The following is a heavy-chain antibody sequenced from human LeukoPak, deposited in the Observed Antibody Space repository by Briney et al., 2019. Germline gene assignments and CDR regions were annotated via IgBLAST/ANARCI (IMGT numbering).Heavy chain of an antibody. J-gene: IGHJ4*02. CDR2: IYYSGNT. CDR1: GGSISSYY. Sequence: PSETLSLTCSVSGGSISSYYWSWIRQPPGRGLEFIGYIYYSGNTNYNPSLKSRVTISIDTSKGQFSLELSSVTPADTAVYYCASIDCSAGTCYYFDYWGQGILVTVSS. D-gene: IGHD2-15*01. V-gene: IGHV4-59*01. CDR3: ASIDCSAGTCYYFDY.